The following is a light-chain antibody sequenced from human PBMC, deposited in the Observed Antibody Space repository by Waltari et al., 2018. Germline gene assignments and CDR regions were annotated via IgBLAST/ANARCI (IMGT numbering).Light chain of an antibody. CDR2: KAT. V-gene: IGLV8-61*01. J-gene: IGLJ3*02. Sequence: QTVVTQEPSLSVSPGGTVTLTCALSSGSVSSTSYATWYQQTPGQAPRTLVDKATSRSSGVPERFSGSILGNKAALTITGAQADDESDYYCSLYTGSGIWVFGGGTKLTVL. CDR3: SLYTGSGIWV. CDR1: SGSVSSTSY.